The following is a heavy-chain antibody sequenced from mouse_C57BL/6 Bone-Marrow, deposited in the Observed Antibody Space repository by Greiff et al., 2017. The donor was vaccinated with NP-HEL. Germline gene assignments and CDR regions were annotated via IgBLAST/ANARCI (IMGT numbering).Heavy chain of an antibody. D-gene: IGHD2-4*01. CDR2: IWSDGST. V-gene: IGHV2-6-1*01. J-gene: IGHJ4*01. CDR3: ARHIRYDYGFLYYAMDY. Sequence: VQGVESGPGLVAPSQSLSITCTVSGFSLTSYGVHWVRQPPGKGLEWLVVIWSDGSTTYNSALKSRLSISKDNSKSQVFLKMNSLQTDDTAMYYCARHIRYDYGFLYYAMDYWGQGTSVTVSS. CDR1: GFSLTSYG.